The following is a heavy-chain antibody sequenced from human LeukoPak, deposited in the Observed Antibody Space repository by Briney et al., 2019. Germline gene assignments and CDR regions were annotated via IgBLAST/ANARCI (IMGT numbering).Heavy chain of an antibody. CDR2: ISAYSGDT. CDR1: GYNFNNYG. CDR3: ARLEMYNYDSSGYYLGGYFDY. V-gene: IGHV1-18*01. Sequence: ASVKVSCKTSGYNFNNYGISWVRQAPGQGLEWMGWISAYSGDTNYAQKLQGRVTMTTETSPSTAYMELRSLRSDDTAVYYCARLEMYNYDSSGYYLGGYFDYWGQGTLVTVSS. J-gene: IGHJ4*02. D-gene: IGHD3-22*01.